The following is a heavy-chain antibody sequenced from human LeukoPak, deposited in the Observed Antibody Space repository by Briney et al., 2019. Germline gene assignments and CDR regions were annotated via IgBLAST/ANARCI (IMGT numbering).Heavy chain of an antibody. V-gene: IGHV3-21*01. CDR2: ISSSSSYI. CDR3: ARERTYYDILTGYWGFDY. CDR1: GFTFSSYS. D-gene: IGHD3-9*01. J-gene: IGHJ4*02. Sequence: GGSLRLSCAASGFTFSSYSMNWVRQAPGKGLEWVSSISSSSSYIYYADSVKGRFTISRDNAKNSLYLQMNSLRAEDTAVYYCARERTYYDILTGYWGFDYWGQGTLVTVSS.